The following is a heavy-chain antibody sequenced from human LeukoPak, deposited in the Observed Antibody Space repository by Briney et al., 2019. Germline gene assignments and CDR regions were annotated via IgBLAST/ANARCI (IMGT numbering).Heavy chain of an antibody. CDR3: ATVAVRSTSWYVNY. CDR1: GYTFSGFY. CDR2: INPTTGGT. J-gene: IGHJ4*02. D-gene: IGHD6-13*01. Sequence: ASLKVSCKASGYTFSGFYMHWVRQAPGQGLEWMGWINPTTGGTNYAQKFQGRVTMTRDTSISTAYMEMSSLISDDTAVYYCATVAVRSTSWYVNYWGQGTLVTVSS. V-gene: IGHV1-2*02.